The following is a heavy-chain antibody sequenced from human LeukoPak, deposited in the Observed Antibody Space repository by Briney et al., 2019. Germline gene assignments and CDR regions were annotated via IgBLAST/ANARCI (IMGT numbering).Heavy chain of an antibody. Sequence: SETLSLTCTVSGGSISTYYWVWIRQSPGKELEWIGSVSYSGNTNYNPSLKSRVTISVDTSKNQLSLKLSSMTAADTAVYYCARAGYCSATSCQWVPLVWGQGTTVTVSS. CDR3: ARAGYCSATSCQWVPLV. CDR2: VSYSGNT. D-gene: IGHD6-19*01. J-gene: IGHJ6*02. CDR1: GGSISTYY. V-gene: IGHV4-59*01.